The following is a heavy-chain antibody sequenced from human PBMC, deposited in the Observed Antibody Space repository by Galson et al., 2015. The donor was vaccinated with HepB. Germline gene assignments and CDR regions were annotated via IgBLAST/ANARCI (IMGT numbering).Heavy chain of an antibody. CDR1: GFTFSSYS. CDR3: ARGAPTERPHYYYGMDV. Sequence: SLRLSCAASGFTFSSYSMNWVRQAPGKGLEWVSSISSSSSYVYYADSVKGRFTISRDNAKNSLYLQMNSLRAEDTAVYYCARGAPTERPHYYYGMDVWGQGTTVTVSS. V-gene: IGHV3-21*01. D-gene: IGHD5-24*01. CDR2: ISSSSSYV. J-gene: IGHJ6*02.